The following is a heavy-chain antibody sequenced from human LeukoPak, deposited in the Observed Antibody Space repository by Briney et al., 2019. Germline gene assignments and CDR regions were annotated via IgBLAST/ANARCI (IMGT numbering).Heavy chain of an antibody. CDR3: ARDVRDIVVVPAAMGAFDI. V-gene: IGHV1-69*13. CDR2: IIPIFGTA. J-gene: IGHJ3*02. CDR1: GGTFSSYA. D-gene: IGHD2-2*01. Sequence: SAKVSCKASGGTFSSYAISWVRQAPGQGLEWMGGIIPIFGTANYAQKFQGRVTITADESTSTAYMELSSLRSEDTAVYYCARDVRDIVVVPAAMGAFDIWGQGTMVTVSS.